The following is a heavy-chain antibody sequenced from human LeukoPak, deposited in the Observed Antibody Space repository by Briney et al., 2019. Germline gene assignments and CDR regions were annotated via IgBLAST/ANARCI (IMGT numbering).Heavy chain of an antibody. J-gene: IGHJ4*02. Sequence: GGSLRLSCAASGFTFSSYGMSWVRQAPGKGLEWVSAISGSGGSTYYADSVKGRFTISRDNAKNSLYLQMNSLRAEDTAVYYCARTYYYDSSGYYKPFDYWGQGTLVTVSS. V-gene: IGHV3-23*01. D-gene: IGHD3-22*01. CDR1: GFTFSSYG. CDR3: ARTYYYDSSGYYKPFDY. CDR2: ISGSGGST.